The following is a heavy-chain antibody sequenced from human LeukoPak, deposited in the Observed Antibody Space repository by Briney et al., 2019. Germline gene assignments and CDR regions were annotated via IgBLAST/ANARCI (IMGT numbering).Heavy chain of an antibody. V-gene: IGHV1-2*02. CDR2: INPNSGGT. J-gene: IGHJ5*02. CDR3: ARGPAGLAYYYGSGSYYTNTLVLAPYNWFDP. Sequence: GASVKVSCKASGYTFTGYYMHWVRQAPGQGLEWMGWINPNSGGTNYAQKFQGRVTMTRDTSISTAYMELSRLRSDDTAVYYCARGPAGLAYYYGSGSYYTNTLVLAPYNWFDPWGQGTLVTVSS. CDR1: GYTFTGYY. D-gene: IGHD3-10*01.